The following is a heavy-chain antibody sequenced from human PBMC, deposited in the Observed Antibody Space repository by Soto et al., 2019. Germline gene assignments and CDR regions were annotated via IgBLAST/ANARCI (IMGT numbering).Heavy chain of an antibody. V-gene: IGHV3-7*02. CDR3: LSGNSPSST. CDR2: INQDGSEK. CDR1: GFSFSTFW. J-gene: IGHJ5*02. D-gene: IGHD5-12*01. Sequence: GGSLRLSCVTSGFSFSTFWLNWVRQAPGKGLEWVANINQDGSEKYYVDSVKGRFTISRDNAQSSLYLQMNSLRVEDTAVYYSLSGNSPSSTWGQGTLVTVSS.